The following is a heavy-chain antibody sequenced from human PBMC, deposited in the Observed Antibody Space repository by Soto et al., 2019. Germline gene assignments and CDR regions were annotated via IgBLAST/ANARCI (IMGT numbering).Heavy chain of an antibody. V-gene: IGHV1-2*02. CDR1: GYTFSGYY. Sequence: QVQLVQSGAEVKKPGASVKVSCKASGYTFSGYYMHWVRQAPGQGLEWMGWINTLSGDTSFPQKFQGRLAMTRDTSINTAFMEVSRLTSDDTAIYYCARSLLNVILPLGYWGQGTLVSVSS. D-gene: IGHD3-3*02. CDR3: ARSLLNVILPLGY. CDR2: INTLSGDT. J-gene: IGHJ4*02.